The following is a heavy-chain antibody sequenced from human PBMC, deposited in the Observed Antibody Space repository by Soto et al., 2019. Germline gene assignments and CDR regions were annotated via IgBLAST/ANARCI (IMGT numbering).Heavy chain of an antibody. J-gene: IGHJ6*03. CDR3: AFSGPTYYYFDMDV. Sequence: QVQLQESGPGLVKPSQTLSLTCTVSGGSFDSGYYWSWIRQDPGKGLEFIGYIYSSGSTYYNPSLKGRLTISVDTSENQRSLRLTSVTAADTAVYYCAFSGPTYYYFDMDVWGKGTAVTVSS. V-gene: IGHV4-31*03. CDR1: GGSFDSGYY. CDR2: IYSSGST.